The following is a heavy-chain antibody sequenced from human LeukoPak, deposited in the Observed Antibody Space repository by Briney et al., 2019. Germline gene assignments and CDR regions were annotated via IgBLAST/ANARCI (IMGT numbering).Heavy chain of an antibody. CDR1: GFTFSSYG. J-gene: IGHJ6*03. CDR3: AKSPPGWLLPYYMDV. CDR2: IWYDGSNK. D-gene: IGHD3-9*01. V-gene: IGHV3-33*06. Sequence: GRSLRLSCAASGFTFSSYGMHWVRQAPGKGLEGVAVIWYDGSNKYYADSVKGRLTISRDNSKNTLYLQMDSLRAEDTAVYYCAKSPPGWLLPYYMDVWGKGTTVTVSS.